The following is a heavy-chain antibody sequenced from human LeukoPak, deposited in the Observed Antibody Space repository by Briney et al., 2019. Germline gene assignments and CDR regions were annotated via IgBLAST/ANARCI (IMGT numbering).Heavy chain of an antibody. V-gene: IGHV3-66*01. D-gene: IGHD1-1*01. CDR3: ARGTPGTTPFDY. J-gene: IGHJ4*02. CDR2: IYSGGST. Sequence: PGGSLRLSCATSGFTVSSNYMSWVRQAPGKGLEWVSVIYSGGSTYYADSVKGRFTISRDNSKNTLYLQMNSLRAEDTAVYYCARGTPGTTPFDYWGQGTLVTVSS. CDR1: GFTVSSNY.